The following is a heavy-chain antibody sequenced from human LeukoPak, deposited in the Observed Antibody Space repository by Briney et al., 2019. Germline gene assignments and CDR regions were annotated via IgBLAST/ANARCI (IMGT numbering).Heavy chain of an antibody. V-gene: IGHV3-53*01. CDR3: AREGCSSTSCQGWFDP. J-gene: IGHJ5*02. CDR2: IYSGGST. Sequence: GGSLRLSCAASGFTVSSNYMSWVRQAPGKGLEWVSVIYSGGSTYYADSVKGRFTISRDNAKNSLYLQMNSLRAEDTAVYYCAREGCSSTSCQGWFDPWGQGTLVTVSS. D-gene: IGHD2-2*01. CDR1: GFTVSSNY.